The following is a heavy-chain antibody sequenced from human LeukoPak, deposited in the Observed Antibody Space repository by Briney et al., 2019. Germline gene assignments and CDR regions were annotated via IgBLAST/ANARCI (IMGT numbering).Heavy chain of an antibody. D-gene: IGHD5-18*01. J-gene: IGHJ6*02. V-gene: IGHV1-18*01. Sequence: ASVKVSCKASGYTFTSYAISWVRQAPGQGLEWMGWISGYNGNTKYAQKVQGRVTMTTDTSTSTAYMELRSLRSDDTAVYYCARGYSNGSDYYYGMDVWGQGTTVTVSS. CDR2: ISGYNGNT. CDR3: ARGYSNGSDYYYGMDV. CDR1: GYTFTSYA.